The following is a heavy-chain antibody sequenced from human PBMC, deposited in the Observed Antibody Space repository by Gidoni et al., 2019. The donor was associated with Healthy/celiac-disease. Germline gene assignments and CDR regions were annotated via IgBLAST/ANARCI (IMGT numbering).Heavy chain of an antibody. CDR2: ISWNSGSI. J-gene: IGHJ4*02. Sequence: EVQLVESGGGLVQPGRSLRLSCAAYGFTFADYAMHWVRQAPGKGLEWVSGISWNSGSIGYADSVKGRFTISRDNAKNSLYLQMNSLRAEDTALYYCAKAPYGDEFSYYFDYWGQGTLVTVSS. CDR3: AKAPYGDEFSYYFDY. CDR1: GFTFADYA. D-gene: IGHD4-17*01. V-gene: IGHV3-9*01.